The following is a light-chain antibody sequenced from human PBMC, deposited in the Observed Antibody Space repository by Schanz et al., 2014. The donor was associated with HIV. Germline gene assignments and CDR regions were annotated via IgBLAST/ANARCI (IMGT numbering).Light chain of an antibody. CDR1: SGHTGYA. V-gene: IGLV4-69*02. CDR2: LNSDGTY. J-gene: IGLJ3*02. CDR3: ASWDDSLKGPV. Sequence: QSVLTQSPSASASLGASVRLTCTLNSGHTGYAIAWHQQQPEKGPRYLMKLNSDGTYNKGDGIPDRFSGSSSGAERYLIISSLQAEDEADYYCASWDDSLKGPVFGGGTKLTVL.